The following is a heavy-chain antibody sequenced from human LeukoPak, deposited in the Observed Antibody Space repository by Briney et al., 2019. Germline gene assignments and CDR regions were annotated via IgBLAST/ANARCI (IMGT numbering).Heavy chain of an antibody. Sequence: GASVKVSCKASGYTFSRNGLSWVRQAPGQGLEWLGIINPSLQIPIYAQTFQGRVTMTTDMSTSTFYMELSHLVSEDTAVYYCAKDPRDISTGNYDEFDIWGQGTMVTVSS. CDR1: GYTFSRNG. J-gene: IGHJ3*02. CDR3: AKDPRDISTGNYDEFDI. CDR2: INPSLQIP. V-gene: IGHV1-46*01. D-gene: IGHD3-9*01.